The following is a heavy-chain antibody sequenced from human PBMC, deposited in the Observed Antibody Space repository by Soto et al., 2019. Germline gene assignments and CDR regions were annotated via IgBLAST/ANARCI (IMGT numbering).Heavy chain of an antibody. J-gene: IGHJ5*02. D-gene: IGHD6-13*01. CDR3: ARILQGYSSSWYPPNRFAP. V-gene: IGHV2-26*01. Sequence: SGPTAVNATETLTLTCTVSGFSLSNARMGVSWIRQPPGKALEWLAHIFSNDEKSYSTSLKSRLTISKDTSKSQVVLTMTNMDPVDTATYYCARILQGYSSSWYPPNRFAPPGQRTLVTVSS. CDR2: IFSNDEK. CDR1: GFSLSNARMG.